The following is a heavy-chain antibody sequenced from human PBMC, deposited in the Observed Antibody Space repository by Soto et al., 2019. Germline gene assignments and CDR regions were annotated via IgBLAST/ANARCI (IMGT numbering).Heavy chain of an antibody. J-gene: IGHJ6*02. Sequence: SVKVSFKASGGTFSSYAISWVRQAPGQGLEWMGGIIPIFGTANYAQKFQGRVTITADESTSTAYMELSSLRSEDTAVYYCARDLDGGNWNSDYYYGMDVWGQGATVTVSS. D-gene: IGHD1-7*01. CDR3: ARDLDGGNWNSDYYYGMDV. CDR1: GGTFSSYA. V-gene: IGHV1-69*13. CDR2: IIPIFGTA.